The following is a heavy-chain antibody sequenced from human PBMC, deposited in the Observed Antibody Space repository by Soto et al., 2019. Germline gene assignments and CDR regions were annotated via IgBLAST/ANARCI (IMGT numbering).Heavy chain of an antibody. CDR2: IYYSGST. CDR1: GGSISSYY. V-gene: IGHV4-59*01. Sequence: SETLSLTCTVSGGSISSYYWSWIRQPPGKGLEWIGYIYYSGSTNYNPSLKSRVTISVDTSKNQFSLKLSSVTAADTAVYYCARVFGPNYYMDVWGKGTTVTVSS. CDR3: ARVFGPNYYMDV. J-gene: IGHJ6*03. D-gene: IGHD3-16*01.